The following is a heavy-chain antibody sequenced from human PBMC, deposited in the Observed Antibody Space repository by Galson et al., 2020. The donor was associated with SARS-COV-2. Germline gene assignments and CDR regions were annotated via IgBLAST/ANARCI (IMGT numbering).Heavy chain of an antibody. J-gene: IGHJ6*02. D-gene: IGHD2-2*01. Sequence: IYAQKFQGRVTMTEDTSTDTAYMELSSLRSEDTAVYYCRVVPAAPNYYYYGMDVWGQGTTVTVSS. CDR3: RVVPAAPNYYYYGMDV. V-gene: IGHV1-24*01.